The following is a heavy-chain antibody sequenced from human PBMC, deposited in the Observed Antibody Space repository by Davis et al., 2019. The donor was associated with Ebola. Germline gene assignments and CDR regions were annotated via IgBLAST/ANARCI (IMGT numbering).Heavy chain of an antibody. CDR2: MNSDGSST. V-gene: IGHV3-74*01. CDR3: ARGHDYEDY. CDR1: GFTFSSYW. Sequence: PGGSLRLSCGASGFTFSSYWMHWVRQVPGKGLVWVSRMNSDGSSTSYADSVKGRFTISRDNAKNSLYLQMNSLRAEDTAVYYCARGHDYEDYWGQGTLVTVSS. D-gene: IGHD4-17*01. J-gene: IGHJ4*02.